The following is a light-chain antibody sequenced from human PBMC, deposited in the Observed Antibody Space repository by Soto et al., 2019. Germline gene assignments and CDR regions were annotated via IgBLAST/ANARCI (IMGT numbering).Light chain of an antibody. Sequence: DIVMTQSPLSLPVTHGEPASISCRSSQSLLHLNGNNYLDWYLQKPGQSPQLLIYLGSNRASGVPDRFSGSGSGTDFTLKISRVEAEDVGVYYCMQALQTPWTFGLGTKVDIK. CDR1: QSLLHLNGNNY. J-gene: IGKJ1*01. V-gene: IGKV2-28*01. CDR3: MQALQTPWT. CDR2: LGS.